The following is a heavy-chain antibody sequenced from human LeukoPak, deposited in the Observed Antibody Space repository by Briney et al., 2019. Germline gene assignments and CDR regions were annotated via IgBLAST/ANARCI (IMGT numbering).Heavy chain of an antibody. V-gene: IGHV3-7*01. J-gene: IGHJ4*02. CDR1: GLTFRSYW. Sequence: GGSLRLSCAASGLTFRSYWMSWVRQAPGKGLEWVGNIHPDGGTKNYVDSVKGRFTISRDNAANSLYLQMNSLRAEDTAVYYCATPTAGTWHFDYWGQGTLVTVSS. D-gene: IGHD1-1*01. CDR3: ATPTAGTWHFDY. CDR2: IHPDGGTK.